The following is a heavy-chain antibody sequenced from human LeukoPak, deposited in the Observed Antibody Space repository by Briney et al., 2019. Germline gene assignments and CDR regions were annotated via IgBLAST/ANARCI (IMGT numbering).Heavy chain of an antibody. CDR3: ARRSVAGGDAFDI. V-gene: IGHV5-10-1*01. CDR1: GYSFTSYW. CDR2: INPSDSYT. Sequence: NHGESLKISCKGSGYSFTSYWISWVRQMPGKGLEWMGRINPSDSYTNYSPSFQGHVTISADKSISTAYLQWSSLKASDTAMYYCARRSVAGGDAFDIWGQGTMVTVSS. J-gene: IGHJ3*02. D-gene: IGHD6-13*01.